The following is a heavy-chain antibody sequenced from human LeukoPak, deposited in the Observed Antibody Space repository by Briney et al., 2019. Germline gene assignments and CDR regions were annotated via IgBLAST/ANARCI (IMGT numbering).Heavy chain of an antibody. J-gene: IGHJ4*02. Sequence: PGGSLRLSCAASGFIFSNYAMHWVRQAPGKGLEYVSVISKNGDSTYYANSVKGRFTISRDNSKNTLYLQMGSLRAEDMAVYYCARERFYSSGTYQDSWGQGTLVTVSS. CDR3: ARERFYSSGTYQDS. V-gene: IGHV3-64*01. D-gene: IGHD3-10*01. CDR2: ISKNGDST. CDR1: GFIFSNYA.